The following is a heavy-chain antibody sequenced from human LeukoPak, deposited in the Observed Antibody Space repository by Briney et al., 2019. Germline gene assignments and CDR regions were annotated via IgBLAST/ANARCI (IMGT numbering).Heavy chain of an antibody. V-gene: IGHV3-30*02. CDR1: GFTFSSYG. Sequence: PGGALRLSCAASGFTFSSYGMHWVRQAPGEGLEWVLFIRYDGNNKYYADSVKGRFTISRDNSKNTLYLQMNSLRAEDTAVYYCARGGKIAMAGTRSPQYFQHWGQGTLVTVSS. D-gene: IGHD6-19*01. CDR2: IRYDGNNK. J-gene: IGHJ1*01. CDR3: ARGGKIAMAGTRSPQYFQH.